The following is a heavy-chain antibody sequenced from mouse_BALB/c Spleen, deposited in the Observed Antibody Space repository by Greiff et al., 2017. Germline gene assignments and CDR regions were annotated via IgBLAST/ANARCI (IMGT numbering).Heavy chain of an antibody. CDR1: GYTFTSYW. CDR3: ARSETTVVDAMDY. V-gene: IGHV1-7*01. CDR2: INPSTGYT. D-gene: IGHD1-1*01. Sequence: VKLVESGAELAKPGASVKMSCKASGYTFTSYWMHWVKQRPGQGLEWIGYINPSTGYTEYNQKFKDKATLTADKSSSTAYMQLSSLTSEDSAVYYCARSETTVVDAMDYWGQGTSVTVSS. J-gene: IGHJ4*01.